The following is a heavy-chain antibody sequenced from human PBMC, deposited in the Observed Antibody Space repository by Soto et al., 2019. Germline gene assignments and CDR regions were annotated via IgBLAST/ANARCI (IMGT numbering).Heavy chain of an antibody. D-gene: IGHD4-17*01. Sequence: GGSLRLSCSASGFTFSSYAMHWVRQAPGKGLEYVSAISSNGGSTYYADSVKGRFTISRDNAKNSLYLQMNSLRAEDTAVYYCARDYGDSRYYYYYYMDVWGKGTTVTVSS. CDR2: ISSNGGST. CDR1: GFTFSSYA. J-gene: IGHJ6*03. CDR3: ARDYGDSRYYYYYYMDV. V-gene: IGHV3-64*04.